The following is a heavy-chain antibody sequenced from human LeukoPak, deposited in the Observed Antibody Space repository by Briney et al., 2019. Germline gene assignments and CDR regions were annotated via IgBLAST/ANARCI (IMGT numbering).Heavy chain of an antibody. CDR3: ARDLRGNYDY. D-gene: IGHD2/OR15-2a*01. J-gene: IGHJ4*02. CDR1: GFPFSSYS. Sequence: GSLRLSCAASGFPFSSYSMNWVRQAPGEGLEWVSSISSSSSYIYYADSVKGRFTISRDNAKNTLYLQMSSLRAEDTAVYYCARDLRGNYDYWGQGTLVTVSP. V-gene: IGHV3-21*01. CDR2: ISSSSSYI.